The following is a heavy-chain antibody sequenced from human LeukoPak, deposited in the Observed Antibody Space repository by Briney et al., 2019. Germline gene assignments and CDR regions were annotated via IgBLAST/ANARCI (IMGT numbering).Heavy chain of an antibody. J-gene: IGHJ4*02. CDR1: GGSSSSSC. D-gene: IGHD5-24*01. V-gene: IGHV4-59*01. CDR2: IYYSGST. CDR3: ARELGDVQYHFDY. Sequence: AETLSLTCTVSGGSSSSSCWSWLRQPPGKGLEWIGYIYYSGSTNYNPSLKSRGTISVEASNNQFSLKLSPGTAADTAVYYCARELGDVQYHFDYWGQGTLVTVSS.